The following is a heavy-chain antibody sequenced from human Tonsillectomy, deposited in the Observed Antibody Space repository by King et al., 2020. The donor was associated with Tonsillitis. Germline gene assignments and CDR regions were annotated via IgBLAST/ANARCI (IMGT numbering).Heavy chain of an antibody. Sequence: VQLVESGGGLVQPGGSLRLSCAASGFTFSSYWMSWVRQAPGKGLEWVANIKQDGNEKYYVDSVKGRFTISRDNAKNSLYLQMNSLRAEDTAVYYCARRRRGWDTDAFDFWGQGTMVTVSS. CDR3: ARRRRGWDTDAFDF. V-gene: IGHV3-7*03. CDR2: IKQDGNEK. D-gene: IGHD1-26*01. CDR1: GFTFSSYW. J-gene: IGHJ3*01.